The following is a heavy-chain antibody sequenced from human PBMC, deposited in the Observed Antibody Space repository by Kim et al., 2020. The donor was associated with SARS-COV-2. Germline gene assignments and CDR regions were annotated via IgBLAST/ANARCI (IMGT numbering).Heavy chain of an antibody. Sequence: YADSVKGRLTISRDNSKNTLYLQMNSLRAEDTAVYYCARDSYYYDSSGYRWGQGTLVTVSS. D-gene: IGHD3-22*01. V-gene: IGHV3-66*01. CDR3: ARDSYYYDSSGYR. J-gene: IGHJ4*02.